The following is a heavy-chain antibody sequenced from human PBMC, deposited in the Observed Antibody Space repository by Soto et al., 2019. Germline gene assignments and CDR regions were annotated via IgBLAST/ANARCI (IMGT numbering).Heavy chain of an antibody. CDR3: ARSSGWYSGWFDP. J-gene: IGHJ5*02. D-gene: IGHD6-19*01. CDR2: ISSSSSYI. CDR1: GFTFSSYS. V-gene: IGHV3-21*01. Sequence: GGSLRLSCAASGFTFSSYSMNWVRQAPGEGLEWVSSISSSSSYIYYADSVKGRFTISRDNAKNSLYLQMNSLRAEDTAVYYCARSSGWYSGWFDPWGQGTLVTVSS.